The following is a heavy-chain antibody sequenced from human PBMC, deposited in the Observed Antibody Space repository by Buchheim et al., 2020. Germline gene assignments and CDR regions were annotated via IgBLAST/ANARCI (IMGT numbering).Heavy chain of an antibody. CDR1: GYSFTSYW. V-gene: IGHV5-10-1*03. D-gene: IGHD2-2*01. CDR3: AGYGPPAAISYYYNGMDV. Sequence: EVQLVQSGAEVKKPGESLRISCKGSGYSFTSYWISWVRQMPGKGLEWMGRIDPSDSYTNYSPSFQGHVTISADKSISIAYLQWSSQKTSDTAMYYCAGYGPPAAISYYYNGMDVWGQGTT. CDR2: IDPSDSYT. J-gene: IGHJ6*02.